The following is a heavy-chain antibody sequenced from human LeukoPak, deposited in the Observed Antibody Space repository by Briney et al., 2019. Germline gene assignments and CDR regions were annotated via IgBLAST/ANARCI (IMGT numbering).Heavy chain of an antibody. CDR2: IYDSGST. Sequence: SETLSLTCTVSGGSISSGDYYWSWIRQPPGKGLEWIGYIYDSGSTYYNPSLKSRVTISVDTSKNQFSLKLSSVTAADTAVYYCARDGWYYYDTTGSDAFDIWGQGTMVTVSS. D-gene: IGHD3-22*01. CDR1: GGSISSGDYY. J-gene: IGHJ3*02. CDR3: ARDGWYYYDTTGSDAFDI. V-gene: IGHV4-30-4*08.